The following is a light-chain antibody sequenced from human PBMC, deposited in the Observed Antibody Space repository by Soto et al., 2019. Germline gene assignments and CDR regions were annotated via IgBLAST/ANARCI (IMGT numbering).Light chain of an antibody. J-gene: IGKJ1*01. V-gene: IGKV1-33*01. CDR1: QEISNY. Sequence: DIQMIQSPSSLSASVGDRVTSTCHASQEISNYLNWYQQKPGKAPKLLIYDASNLERGVPSRFSGRGSGTEFTFTISSLQPEDFATYYCQQYDHLPRTFGRGTKVEIK. CDR2: DAS. CDR3: QQYDHLPRT.